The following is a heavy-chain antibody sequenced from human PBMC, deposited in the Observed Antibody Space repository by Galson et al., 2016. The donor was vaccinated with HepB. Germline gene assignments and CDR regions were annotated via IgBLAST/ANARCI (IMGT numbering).Heavy chain of an antibody. D-gene: IGHD2-15*01. CDR2: ISISGDDT. CDR1: GFTFQNYA. CDR3: AKDRQVGAARPIFFDA. Sequence: SLRLSCAASGFTFQNYAMSWVRQAPGKALEWLSSISISGDDTFYADAVKGRFTISRDNSNKTLFLHMNSLRVDEAAVYYCAKDRQVGAARPIFFDAWGQGTLVTVSS. V-gene: IGHV3-23*01. J-gene: IGHJ4*02.